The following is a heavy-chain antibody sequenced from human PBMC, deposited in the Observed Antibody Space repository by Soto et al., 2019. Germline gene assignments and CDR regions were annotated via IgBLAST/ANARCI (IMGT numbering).Heavy chain of an antibody. V-gene: IGHV4-59*01. Sequence: AETLSLTXTVSGGSISSYYWSWIRQPPGKGLEWIGYIYYSGSTNYNPSLKSRVTISVDTSKNQFSLKLSSVTAADTAVYYCARVWGYYFDYWGQGTLVTVSS. D-gene: IGHD2-21*01. CDR3: ARVWGYYFDY. J-gene: IGHJ4*02. CDR2: IYYSGST. CDR1: GGSISSYY.